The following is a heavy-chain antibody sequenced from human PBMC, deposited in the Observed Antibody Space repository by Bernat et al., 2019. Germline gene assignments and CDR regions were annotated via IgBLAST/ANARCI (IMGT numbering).Heavy chain of an antibody. CDR3: AKDSWQWLVPPWTFDY. CDR2: IRYDGSKK. Sequence: QVHLVESGGGVVQPGGSLRLSCAASGFTFSSFGMHWVRQAPGKGLEWVALIRYDGSKKYYADSVKGRFTISRDNSKNTLYLQMNSLRAEDTAVYYCAKDSWQWLVPPWTFDYWGQGTLVTVSS. D-gene: IGHD6-19*01. V-gene: IGHV3-30*02. CDR1: GFTFSSFG. J-gene: IGHJ4*02.